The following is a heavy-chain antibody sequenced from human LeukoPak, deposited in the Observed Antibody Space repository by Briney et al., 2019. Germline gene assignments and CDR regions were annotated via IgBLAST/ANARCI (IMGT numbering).Heavy chain of an antibody. Sequence: GGSLRLSCVVSEFIVNDYYMSWTRQAPGKGLEWVADIGGSDSIVAYAASVRGRFSISRDFAKNSLYLEMNSLRAEDTAVYYCAREMVAGTFDSWGQGALVTVSS. CDR3: AREMVAGTFDS. J-gene: IGHJ4*02. CDR1: EFIVNDYY. CDR2: IGGSDSIV. V-gene: IGHV3-11*01. D-gene: IGHD6-19*01.